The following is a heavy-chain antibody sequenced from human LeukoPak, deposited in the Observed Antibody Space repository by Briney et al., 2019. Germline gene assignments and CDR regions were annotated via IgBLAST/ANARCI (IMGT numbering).Heavy chain of an antibody. Sequence: ASVTFSCKASGHSLSELSTHWVRQAPGKGLEWMGGFDPEDGETIYAQKFQGRVTMTEDTSTGTAYMELRGLRPDDTAVYYCARDNGRNWGQVGGYWGQGPLVPVSS. J-gene: IGHJ4*02. D-gene: IGHD7-27*01. V-gene: IGHV1-24*01. CDR1: GHSLSELS. CDR3: ARDNGRNWGQVGGY. CDR2: FDPEDGET.